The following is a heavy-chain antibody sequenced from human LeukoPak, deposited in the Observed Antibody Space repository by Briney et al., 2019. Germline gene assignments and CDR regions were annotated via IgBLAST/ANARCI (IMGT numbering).Heavy chain of an antibody. D-gene: IGHD6-13*01. V-gene: IGHV3-30*04. J-gene: IGHJ4*02. CDR2: ISYDGSNK. CDR1: GFTFSSYA. Sequence: GGSLRLSCAASGFTFSSYAMHWVRQAPGKGLEWVAVISYDGSNKYYADSVKGRFTISRDNSKNTLYLQMNSLRAEDTAVYFCAKGGSRHADYWGQGTLVTVSS. CDR3: AKGGSRHADY.